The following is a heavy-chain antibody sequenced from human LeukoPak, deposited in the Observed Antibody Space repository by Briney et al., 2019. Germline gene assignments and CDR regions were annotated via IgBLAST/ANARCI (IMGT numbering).Heavy chain of an antibody. CDR3: ARGKNWNNYYFDY. CDR1: GGSISSCY. Sequence: SETLSLTCTVSGGSISSCYWSWIRQPAGKGLEWIGRIYTSGSTNYNPSLKSRVAMSVDTSKNQFSLKLSSVTAADTAMYYCARGKNWNNYYFDYWGQGTLVTVSS. CDR2: IYTSGST. D-gene: IGHD1/OR15-1a*01. J-gene: IGHJ4*02. V-gene: IGHV4-4*07.